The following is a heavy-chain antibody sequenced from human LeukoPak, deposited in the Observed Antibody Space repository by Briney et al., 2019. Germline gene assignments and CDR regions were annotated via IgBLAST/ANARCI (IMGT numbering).Heavy chain of an antibody. CDR3: ARAFYYVGAFDI. J-gene: IGHJ3*02. V-gene: IGHV4-59*01. CDR1: GGSISSYY. D-gene: IGHD3-10*02. Sequence: KTSETLSLTCTVSGGSISSYYWSWIRQPPGKGLEWIGYIYYSGSTNYNPSLKSRVTISVDTSKNQFSLKLSSVTAADTAVYFCARAFYYVGAFDIWGQGTMVTVSS. CDR2: IYYSGST.